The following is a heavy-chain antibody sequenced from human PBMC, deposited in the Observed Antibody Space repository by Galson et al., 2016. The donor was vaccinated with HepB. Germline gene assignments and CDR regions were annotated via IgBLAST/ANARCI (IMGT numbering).Heavy chain of an antibody. CDR1: GFSFSNSG. Sequence: SLRLSCAASGFSFSNSGMSWVRQAPGRGLEWVSGITRSRDATHYADFVKGRFTISRDNSKNTLYLYMNNLTAGDTAIYYCGKHGGFDHWGQGALVTVSS. CDR3: GKHGGFDH. CDR2: ITRSRDAT. D-gene: IGHD3-16*01. V-gene: IGHV3-23*01. J-gene: IGHJ5*02.